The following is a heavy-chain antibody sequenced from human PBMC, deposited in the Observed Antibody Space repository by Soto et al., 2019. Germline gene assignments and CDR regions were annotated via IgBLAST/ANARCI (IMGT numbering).Heavy chain of an antibody. CDR1: GGSISSYY. CDR2: IYYSGRT. D-gene: IGHD3-9*01. V-gene: IGHV4-59*08. Sequence: QVQLQESGPGLVKPSETLSLTCTVSGGSISSYYWSWIRQPPGKGLEWIGYIYYSGRTNYNPSLRSRVTTSVDTSKTQFSLKLTSVTAAGTAVYYCARHTQYDILTGYTPHFDYWGQGTLVTVSS. CDR3: ARHTQYDILTGYTPHFDY. J-gene: IGHJ4*02.